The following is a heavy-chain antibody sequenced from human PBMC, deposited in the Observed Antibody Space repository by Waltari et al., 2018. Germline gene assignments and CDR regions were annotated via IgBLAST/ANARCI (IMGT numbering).Heavy chain of an antibody. CDR1: GFSLRDFG. Sequence: QIQLVESGGGVVQPGMSLRLSCPASGFSLRDFGMHWVRQAPGKGLEWVALIWFDGSKTYYADSVRGRFTISRDDSKNTLYLDINTLRVDDTAIYYCAKDAFGNTYLDHWGQGTLVTVSS. J-gene: IGHJ5*02. CDR3: AKDAFGNTYLDH. V-gene: IGHV3-33*06. D-gene: IGHD3-10*01. CDR2: IWFDGSKT.